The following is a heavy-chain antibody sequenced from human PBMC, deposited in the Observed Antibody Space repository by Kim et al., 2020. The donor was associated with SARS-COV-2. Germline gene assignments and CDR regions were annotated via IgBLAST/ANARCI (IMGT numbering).Heavy chain of an antibody. D-gene: IGHD3-10*01. J-gene: IGHJ4*02. CDR3: AKDLAGSIDY. Sequence: GTNYAQKFQGRVTVTRDKSISTTYMEVNGLTSDDTAVYYCAKDLAGSIDYWGQGTLVTVSS. V-gene: IGHV1-2*02. CDR2: GT.